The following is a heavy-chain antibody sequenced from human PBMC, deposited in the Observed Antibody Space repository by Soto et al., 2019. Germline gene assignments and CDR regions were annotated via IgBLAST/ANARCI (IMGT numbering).Heavy chain of an antibody. Sequence: QVQLQESGPGLVKPSGPLSLTCTVSGASITDNNYWSWVRQPPGKGLAWIGEIHHSGITKYNPSLQSRVIISMDKSNNQFSLNLSPVTAADTAVYYCARDYSRSFYSSGFLDYWGQGTLVPVSS. V-gene: IGHV4-4*02. J-gene: IGHJ4*02. D-gene: IGHD6-19*01. CDR1: GASITDNNY. CDR3: ARDYSRSFYSSGFLDY. CDR2: IHHSGIT.